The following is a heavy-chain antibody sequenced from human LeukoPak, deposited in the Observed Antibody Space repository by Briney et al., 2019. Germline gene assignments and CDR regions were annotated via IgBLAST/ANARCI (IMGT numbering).Heavy chain of an antibody. J-gene: IGHJ6*03. CDR2: IWYDGSNK. CDR1: GFTFSSYG. V-gene: IGHV3-33*06. CDR3: AKGGCSSTSCYGEVYYYDMDV. D-gene: IGHD2-2*01. Sequence: GGSLRLSCAASGFTFSSYGMHWVRQAPGKGLEWVAVIWYDGSNKYYADSVKGRFTISRDNSKNTLYLQMNSLRAEDTAVYYCAKGGCSSTSCYGEVYYYDMDVWGKGTTVTVSS.